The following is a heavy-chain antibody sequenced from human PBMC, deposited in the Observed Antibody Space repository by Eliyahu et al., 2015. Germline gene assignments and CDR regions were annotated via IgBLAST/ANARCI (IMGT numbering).Heavy chain of an antibody. CDR1: GFTFSXYW. CDR3: VRPRTTGYCSRNDCYENWFES. Sequence: EVQLVESGGGLVQPGGSLRLSCAASGFTFSXYWXPWVRQVPGKGLVWVSRINSDGSSTSYVDSVKGRFTISRDNAKNTLYLQMNSLRVEDTAVYYCVRPRTTGYCSRNDCYENWFESWGQGTLVTVSS. J-gene: IGHJ5*01. CDR2: INSDGSST. V-gene: IGHV3-74*01. D-gene: IGHD2-2*01.